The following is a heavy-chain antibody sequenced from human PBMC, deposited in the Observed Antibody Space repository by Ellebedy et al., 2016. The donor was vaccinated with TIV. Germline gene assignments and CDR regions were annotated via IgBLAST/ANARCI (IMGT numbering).Heavy chain of an antibody. D-gene: IGHD2/OR15-2a*01. CDR2: PSGSGGRT. V-gene: IGHV3-23*01. CDR1: GFTFSSYA. J-gene: IGHJ4*02. CDR3: VKGKEYWRGIEK. Sequence: PGGSLRLSCAVSGFTFSSYAMSCVRQATGKGLEWVSGPSGSGGRTYYADSVTCRFTISRDKSKNTVYLQMQSLRVGDTVTYYCVKGKEYWRGIEKWGQGILVTVSS.